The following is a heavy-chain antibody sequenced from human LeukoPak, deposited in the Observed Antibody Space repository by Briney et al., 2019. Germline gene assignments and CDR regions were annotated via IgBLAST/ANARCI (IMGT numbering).Heavy chain of an antibody. CDR2: IKQDGSEK. CDR3: ARDTPYYYDSSGYREYYYYYYYMDV. D-gene: IGHD3-22*01. CDR1: GFTFSTYW. Sequence: GGSLRLSCAASGFTFSTYWMSWVRQAPGKGLEWVANIKQDGSEKYYMDSVKGRFIISRDNAKNSLYLQMNSLRAEDTAVYYCARDTPYYYDSSGYREYYYYYYYMDVWGKGTTVTISS. J-gene: IGHJ6*03. V-gene: IGHV3-7*01.